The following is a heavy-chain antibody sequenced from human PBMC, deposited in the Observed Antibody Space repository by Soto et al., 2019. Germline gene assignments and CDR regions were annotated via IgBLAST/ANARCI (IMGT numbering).Heavy chain of an antibody. Sequence: QVQLQQWGAGLLKPSETLSLTCAVYGGSFSGYYWSWIRQPPGKGLEWIGEINHSGSTNYNPSLKSRVTISVDTSKNQFSLKLSSVTAADTAVYYCARDLPRLHPKKTEPYFDYWGQGTLVTVSS. CDR1: GGSFSGYY. CDR2: INHSGST. V-gene: IGHV4-34*01. J-gene: IGHJ4*02. D-gene: IGHD5-12*01. CDR3: ARDLPRLHPKKTEPYFDY.